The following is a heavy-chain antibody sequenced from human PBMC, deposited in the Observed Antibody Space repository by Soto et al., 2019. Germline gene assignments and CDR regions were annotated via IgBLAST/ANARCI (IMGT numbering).Heavy chain of an antibody. V-gene: IGHV3-23*01. CDR2: ISGGGGSS. J-gene: IGHJ4*02. CDR3: ASDGSFSN. D-gene: IGHD2-15*01. CDR1: GFTFRNYA. Sequence: PGGSLRLSCAASGFTFRNYAMSWVRQAPGKGLEWVSGISGGGGSSFFADSVKGRFTISRDNSKNTLYLQMIRLRAEDTAVYYCASDGSFSNWGQGTLVTVSS.